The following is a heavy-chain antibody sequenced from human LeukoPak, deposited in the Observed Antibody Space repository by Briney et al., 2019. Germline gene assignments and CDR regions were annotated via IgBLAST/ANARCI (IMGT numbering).Heavy chain of an antibody. V-gene: IGHV1-8*03. Sequence: ASVKVSCKASGYTFTSYDINWVRQATGQGLEWMGWMNPNSGNTGYAQKFQGRVTITRNTSISTAYMELSSLRSEDTAVYYCARSCISGLMVVVMYFDYWGQGTLVTVSS. CDR2: MNPNSGNT. J-gene: IGHJ4*02. D-gene: IGHD3-22*01. CDR3: ARSCISGLMVVVMYFDY. CDR1: GYTFTSYD.